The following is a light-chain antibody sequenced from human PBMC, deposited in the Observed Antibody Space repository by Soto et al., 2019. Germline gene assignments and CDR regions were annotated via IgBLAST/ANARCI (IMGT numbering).Light chain of an antibody. CDR2: SNN. V-gene: IGLV1-44*01. J-gene: IGLJ2*01. Sequence: QAVVTQRPSASGTPGQRVTISCSGSSSNIGGNTVTWYQQLPGTAPKLLIYSNNQRPSGVPDRFSGSKSGTSASLAISGLQSEDEADYYCAAWDDSLNGVVFGGGTKLTVL. CDR3: AAWDDSLNGVV. CDR1: SSNIGGNT.